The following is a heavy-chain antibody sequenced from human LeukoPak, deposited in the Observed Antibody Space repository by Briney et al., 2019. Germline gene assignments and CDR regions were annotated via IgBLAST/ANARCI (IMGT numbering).Heavy chain of an antibody. D-gene: IGHD2/OR15-2a*01. V-gene: IGHV3-33*06. CDR1: GFTFSING. CDR2: IWYDGSNK. Sequence: GMSLRLSCAASGFTFSINGINWVRQAPGKGLEGVAIIWYDGSNKYFAESVMGRFAISRGNSKNTLYLLMNELSAEDTAVYYCAKSHSLEYRGYFDYWGQGTLVTVSS. CDR3: AKSHSLEYRGYFDY. J-gene: IGHJ4*02.